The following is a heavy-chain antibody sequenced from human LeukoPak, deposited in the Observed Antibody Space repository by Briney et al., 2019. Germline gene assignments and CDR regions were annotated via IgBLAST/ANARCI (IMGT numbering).Heavy chain of an antibody. D-gene: IGHD1-26*01. J-gene: IGHJ4*02. V-gene: IGHV4-59*04. CDR3: ARRGELTRTFDY. CDR2: IYYSGST. CDR1: GASISSYY. Sequence: SETLSLTCTVSGASISSYYWSWIRQSPGKGLEWIGYIYYSGSTYYNPSLKSRVTISLDTSKNQFSLKLNSVTAADTAVYYCARRGELTRTFDYWGQGTLVTVSS.